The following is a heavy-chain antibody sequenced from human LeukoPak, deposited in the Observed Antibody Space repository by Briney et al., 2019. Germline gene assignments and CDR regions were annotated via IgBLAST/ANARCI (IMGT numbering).Heavy chain of an antibody. CDR2: VFYSGYT. Sequence: SETLSLTCTVSADSISSRTHYWGWLRQSPGKGLEWIASVFYSGYTYYNPSLKSRVTISADTTKNHFSLKLTSVTASDTAVYYCARSIGMLYTVGGFDPWGQGALVTVSS. D-gene: IGHD2-8*01. V-gene: IGHV4-39*02. CDR3: ARSIGMLYTVGGFDP. J-gene: IGHJ5*02. CDR1: ADSISSRTHY.